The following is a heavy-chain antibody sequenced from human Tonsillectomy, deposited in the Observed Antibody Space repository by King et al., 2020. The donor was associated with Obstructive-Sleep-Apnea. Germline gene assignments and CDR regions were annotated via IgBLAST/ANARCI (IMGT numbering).Heavy chain of an antibody. Sequence: VQLVQSGAEVKKPGSAVKVSCKASGGSLSNYAVSWVRQAPGQGLEWMGGIIPLFGIANYAQSFQDRVTITADEYTSTAYLELSSLRSGDTAIYYCARAGTVTHNHHYGMDVWGQGTTVTVS. D-gene: IGHD4-17*01. V-gene: IGHV1-69*01. J-gene: IGHJ6*02. CDR1: GGSLSNYA. CDR3: ARAGTVTHNHHYGMDV. CDR2: IIPLFGIA.